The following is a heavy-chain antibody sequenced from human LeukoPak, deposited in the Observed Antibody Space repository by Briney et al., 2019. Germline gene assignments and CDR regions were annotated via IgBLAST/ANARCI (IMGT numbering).Heavy chain of an antibody. J-gene: IGHJ5*02. D-gene: IGHD2-21*02. V-gene: IGHV4-34*01. CDR2: INHSGST. CDR3: ANRGSVVTAMSGHWFDP. CDR1: GGSFSGYY. Sequence: PSETLSLTCAVYGGSFSGYYWSWIRQPPGKGLEWVGEINHSGSTNYNPSFKSRVTISVGTSKNQFSLKLSSVTAADTAVYYCANRGSVVTAMSGHWFDPWGQGTLVTVSS.